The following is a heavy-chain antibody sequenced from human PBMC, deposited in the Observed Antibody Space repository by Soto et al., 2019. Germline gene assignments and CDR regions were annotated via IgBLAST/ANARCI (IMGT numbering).Heavy chain of an antibody. CDR2: ISDDGSNK. D-gene: IGHD3-10*01. J-gene: IGHJ6*02. Sequence: GGSLRLSCGASGFIFSRYAMHWVRQAPGKWLKWAAVISDDGSNKYYGDSVKGRFTISRDNSKNTLSLQMNSLRAEDTAVYYCARGLGRGVSPDYYYGMDVWGQGXKVTVYS. CDR3: ARGLGRGVSPDYYYGMDV. CDR1: GFIFSRYA. V-gene: IGHV3-30-3*01.